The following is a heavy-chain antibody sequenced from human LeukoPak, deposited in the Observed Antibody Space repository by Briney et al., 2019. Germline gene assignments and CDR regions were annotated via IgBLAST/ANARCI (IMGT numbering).Heavy chain of an antibody. CDR3: ARHAQAAAGTFDY. D-gene: IGHD6-13*01. CDR1: GGSISSNSYY. V-gene: IGHV4-39*01. Sequence: SETLSLTCTVSGGSISSNSYYWGWIRQPPGKGLEWIGSIYYSGSTYYNPSLKSRVTISVDTSKNQFSLKLSSVTAADTAVYYCARHAQAAAGTFDYWGQGTLVTVSS. J-gene: IGHJ4*02. CDR2: IYYSGST.